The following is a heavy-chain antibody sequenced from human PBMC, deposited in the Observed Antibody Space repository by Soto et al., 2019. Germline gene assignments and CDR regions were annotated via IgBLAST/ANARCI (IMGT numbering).Heavy chain of an antibody. CDR1: GGTFSSYA. CDR2: IIPIFGTA. CDR3: ARDGRDYGDYRAHAAWFDP. Sequence: QVQLVQSGAEVKKPGSSVKVSCKASGGTFSSYAISWVRQAPGQGLEWMGGIIPIFGTANYAQKFQGRVTITADESTSTAYMEQSSLRSEDTAVYYCARDGRDYGDYRAHAAWFDPWGQGTLVTVSS. D-gene: IGHD4-17*01. J-gene: IGHJ5*02. V-gene: IGHV1-69*12.